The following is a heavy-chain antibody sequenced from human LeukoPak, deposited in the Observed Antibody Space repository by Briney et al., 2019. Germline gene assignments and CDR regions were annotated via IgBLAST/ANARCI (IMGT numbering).Heavy chain of an antibody. V-gene: IGHV3-33*01. CDR3: ARANHYGDYYFDY. Sequence: GRSLRLSCAASGFTFSSYGMHWVRQAPGKGLEWVAVIWYDGSNKYYADSVKGRFTISRDNSKNTLYLQMNSLRAEDTAVYYCARANHYGDYYFDYWGQGTLVTVSS. CDR1: GFTFSSYG. CDR2: IWYDGSNK. J-gene: IGHJ4*02. D-gene: IGHD2-21*02.